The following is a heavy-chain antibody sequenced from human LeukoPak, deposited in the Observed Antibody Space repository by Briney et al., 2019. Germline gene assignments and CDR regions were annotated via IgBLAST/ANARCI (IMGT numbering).Heavy chain of an antibody. Sequence: PSETLSLTCTVSGGSISSYYWSWIRQPPGKGLEWIGYIYYSGSTNYNPSLKSRVTISVDTSKNQFSLKLSSVTAADTAVHYCARHYGGYWGQGTLVTVSS. V-gene: IGHV4-59*08. J-gene: IGHJ4*02. CDR1: GGSISSYY. CDR2: IYYSGST. D-gene: IGHD3-16*01. CDR3: ARHYGGY.